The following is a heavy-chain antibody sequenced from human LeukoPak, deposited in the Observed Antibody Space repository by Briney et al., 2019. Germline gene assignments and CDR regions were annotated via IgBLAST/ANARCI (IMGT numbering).Heavy chain of an antibody. J-gene: IGHJ6*04. CDR1: GYTFTSYA. V-gene: IGHV1-3*01. CDR3: ARAAPRITMVRGVIPLMDV. D-gene: IGHD3-10*01. Sequence: GASVKVSCKASGYTFTSYAMHWVRQAPGQRLEWKGWINAGNGNTKYSQKFQGRVTITRDTSASTAYMELSSLRSEDTAVYYCARAAPRITMVRGVIPLMDVWGKGTAVTVSS. CDR2: INAGNGNT.